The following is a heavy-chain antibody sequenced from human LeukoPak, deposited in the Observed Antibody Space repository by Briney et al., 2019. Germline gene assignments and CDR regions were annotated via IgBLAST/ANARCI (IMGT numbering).Heavy chain of an antibody. CDR1: GYSISSGYY. CDR3: ARDLLIAAAGKGGDWFDP. D-gene: IGHD6-13*01. CDR2: IYHSGST. J-gene: IGHJ5*02. V-gene: IGHV4-38-2*02. Sequence: SETLSLTCTVSGYSISSGYYWGWIRQPPGQGLEWIGSIYHSGSTYYNPSLKSRVTISVDTSKNQFSPKLSSVTAADTAVYYCARDLLIAAAGKGGDWFDPWGQGTLVTVSS.